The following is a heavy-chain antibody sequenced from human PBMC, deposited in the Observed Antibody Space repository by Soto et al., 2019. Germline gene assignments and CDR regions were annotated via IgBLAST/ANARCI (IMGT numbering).Heavy chain of an antibody. J-gene: IGHJ6*02. CDR2: IYYSGST. CDR3: ARRGSCGSGTHAGGMDV. D-gene: IGHD3-10*01. Sequence: SETLSLTCTVSGGSISSGGYYWSWIRQHPGKGLEWIGYIYYSGSTYYNPSLKSRVTISVDTSKNQFSLKLSSVTAADTAVYYCARRGSCGSGTHAGGMDVWGQGTTVTVSS. V-gene: IGHV4-31*03. CDR1: GGSISSGGYY.